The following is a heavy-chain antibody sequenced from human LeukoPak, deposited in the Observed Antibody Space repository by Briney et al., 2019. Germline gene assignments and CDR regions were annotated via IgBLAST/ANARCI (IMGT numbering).Heavy chain of an antibody. CDR2: IYISGST. J-gene: IGHJ4*02. CDR3: ARESVYDFWSGYHYFDY. D-gene: IGHD3-3*01. Sequence: SQTLSLTCTVSGDSISSGSYSWSWIRQPAGKGLEWIGRIYISGSTNYNPPLKSRVTISVDASKKQFSLKLSSVTAADTAVYYCARESVYDFWSGYHYFDYWGQGTLVTVSS. V-gene: IGHV4-61*02. CDR1: GDSISSGSYS.